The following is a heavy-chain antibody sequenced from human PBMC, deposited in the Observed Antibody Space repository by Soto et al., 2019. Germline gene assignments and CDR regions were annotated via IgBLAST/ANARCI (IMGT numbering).Heavy chain of an antibody. J-gene: IGHJ4*02. CDR1: GGSISIYY. V-gene: IGHV4-59*01. D-gene: IGHD1-26*01. Sequence: SETLSLTCTVSGGSISIYYWSWIRHPPGKGLEWIGYIYYSGSTNYNPSLKSRVSISVDTSKNQFSLKLNSVTAADTAVYYCARASILGASDYWGQGTLVTVSS. CDR3: ARASILGASDY. CDR2: IYYSGST.